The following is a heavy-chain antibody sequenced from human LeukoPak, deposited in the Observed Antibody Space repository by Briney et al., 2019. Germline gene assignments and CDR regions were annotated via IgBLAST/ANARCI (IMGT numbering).Heavy chain of an antibody. CDR2: IYSSGGA. V-gene: IGHV4-4*07. J-gene: IGHJ4*02. Sequence: SETLSLTCAVSGGSISNYYWNWIRQPAGKGLEWIGRIYSSGGANYNPSLKSRVTLSLDTSKNLFSLKLSSVTAAETAVYYCARDYSEDAYPYYFDYWGQGTLVTVSS. CDR3: ARDYSEDAYPYYFDY. CDR1: GGSISNYY. D-gene: IGHD2-21*01.